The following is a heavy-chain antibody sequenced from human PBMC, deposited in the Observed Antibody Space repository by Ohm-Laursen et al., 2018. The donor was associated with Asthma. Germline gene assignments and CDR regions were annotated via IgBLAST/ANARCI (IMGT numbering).Heavy chain of an antibody. CDR3: ARDHGQSAVTTAFDI. D-gene: IGHD4-17*01. CDR2: ISTASTFI. Sequence: SLRLSCAASGYTFSRYSIHWVRQIPGKGLEWVASISTASTFIYYADSVRGRFTTSRDNAKNSLYLQMNSLRAEDTAVYYCARDHGQSAVTTAFDIWGQGTMVTVSS. V-gene: IGHV3-21*01. CDR1: GYTFSRYS. J-gene: IGHJ3*02.